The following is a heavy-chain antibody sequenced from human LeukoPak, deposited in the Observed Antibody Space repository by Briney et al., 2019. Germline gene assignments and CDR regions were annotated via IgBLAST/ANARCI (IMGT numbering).Heavy chain of an antibody. V-gene: IGHV4-59*08. CDR1: GGPISSYY. Sequence: SETLSLNCTVSGGPISSYYWSWIRQPPGKGLEWIGYIYYSGSTNYNTTNYNPSLTSRVTISVDASKNQFSLKLTSVTAADTAVYYCARPVRLQNVKWNLDLWGRGTLVTVSS. CDR3: ARPVRLQNVKWNLDL. J-gene: IGHJ2*01. CDR2: IYYSGSTNYNTT. D-gene: IGHD5-24*01.